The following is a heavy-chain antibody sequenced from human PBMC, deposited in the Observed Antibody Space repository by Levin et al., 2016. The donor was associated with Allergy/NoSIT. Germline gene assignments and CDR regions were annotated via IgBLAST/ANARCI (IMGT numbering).Heavy chain of an antibody. J-gene: IGHJ5*02. Sequence: VRQMPGKGLEWMGRIDPSDSYTNYSPSFQGHVTISADKSISTAYLQWSSLKASDTAMYYCARHRRVITMVRGVITEFDPWGQGTLVTVSS. CDR3: ARHRRVITMVRGVITEFDP. D-gene: IGHD3-10*01. CDR2: IDPSDSYT. V-gene: IGHV5-10-1*01.